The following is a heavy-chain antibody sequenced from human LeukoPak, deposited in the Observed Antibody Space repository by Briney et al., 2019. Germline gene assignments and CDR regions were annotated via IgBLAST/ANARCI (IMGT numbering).Heavy chain of an antibody. V-gene: IGHV3-23*01. CDR2: ISGSGGST. CDR1: GFIFSSYA. D-gene: IGHD4-17*01. J-gene: IGHJ4*02. Sequence: GGSLRLSCAASGFIFSSYAMSWVRQAPGKGLEWVSAISGSGGSTYYADSVKGRFTISRDNSKNTLYLQMNSLRAEDTAVYYCAKGGYGDYDLGVYWGQGTLVTVSS. CDR3: AKGGYGDYDLGVY.